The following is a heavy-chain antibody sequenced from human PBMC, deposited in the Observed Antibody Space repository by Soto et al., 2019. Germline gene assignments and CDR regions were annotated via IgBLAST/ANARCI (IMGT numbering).Heavy chain of an antibody. CDR3: ARGGDTMVRGVIIFYYYGMDV. D-gene: IGHD3-10*01. Sequence: ASETLSLTCVVSVYSISRGYYWGWIRQSPGKGLEWIGSIYHGETYYNPSLKSRVTISADTSKNQFSLKLSSVTAADTAIYYCARGGDTMVRGVIIFYYYGMDVWGQGTTVTVSS. CDR2: IYHGET. J-gene: IGHJ6*02. V-gene: IGHV4-38-2*01. CDR1: VYSISRGYY.